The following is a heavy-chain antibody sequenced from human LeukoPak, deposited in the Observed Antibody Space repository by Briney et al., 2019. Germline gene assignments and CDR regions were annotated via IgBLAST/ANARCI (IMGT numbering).Heavy chain of an antibody. Sequence: SETLSLTCTVSGGSIRSYYWSWIRQPPGKGLEWIGYIYFSGSTSYNPSLKSRVTISVGRSKNQFSLKLSSVAAADTAVYYCARSYDTNFDYWGQGTLVTVSS. CDR2: IYFSGST. V-gene: IGHV4-59*01. D-gene: IGHD3-3*01. CDR1: GGSIRSYY. J-gene: IGHJ4*02. CDR3: ARSYDTNFDY.